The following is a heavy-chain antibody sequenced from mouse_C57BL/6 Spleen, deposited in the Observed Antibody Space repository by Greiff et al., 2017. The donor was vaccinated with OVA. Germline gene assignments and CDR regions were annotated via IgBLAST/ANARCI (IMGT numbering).Heavy chain of an antibody. CDR3: ARGAVVAKDYFDY. V-gene: IGHV1-80*01. CDR1: GYAFSSYW. J-gene: IGHJ2*01. D-gene: IGHD1-1*01. Sequence: VQLQQSGAELVKPGASVKISCKASGYAFSSYWMNWVKQRPGKGLEWIGQIYPGDGDTNYNGKFKGKATLTADKSSSTAYMQLSSLTSEDSAVYFCARGAVVAKDYFDYWGQGTTLTVSS. CDR2: IYPGDGDT.